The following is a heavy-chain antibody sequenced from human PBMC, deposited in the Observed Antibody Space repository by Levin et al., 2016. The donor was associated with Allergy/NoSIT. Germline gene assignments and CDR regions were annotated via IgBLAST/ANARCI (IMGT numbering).Heavy chain of an antibody. Sequence: WIRQPPGKGLEWVANIKQDGSEKYYVDSVKGRFTISRDNAKNSLYLQMNSLRAEDTAVYYCAKDRGEQQLVWWLNAYYYGMDVWGQGTTVTVSS. J-gene: IGHJ6*02. CDR3: AKDRGEQQLVWWLNAYYYGMDV. D-gene: IGHD6-13*01. V-gene: IGHV3-7*03. CDR2: IKQDGSEK.